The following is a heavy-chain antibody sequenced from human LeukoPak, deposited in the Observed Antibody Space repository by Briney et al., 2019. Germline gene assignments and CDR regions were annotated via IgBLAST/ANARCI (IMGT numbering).Heavy chain of an antibody. D-gene: IGHD1-14*01. V-gene: IGHV4-39*07. J-gene: IGHJ6*04. CDR1: GDSVSSSSHY. Sequence: PSETLSLTCTVSGDSVSSSSHYWVWIRQPPGKGLEWIWSVYYGGTTYNAPSFTGRVTVSVDMSMNQFSLKLNSVTAADTAIYFCARRGLTGEPRWGKGATITVSS. CDR3: ARRGLTGEPR. CDR2: VYYGGTT.